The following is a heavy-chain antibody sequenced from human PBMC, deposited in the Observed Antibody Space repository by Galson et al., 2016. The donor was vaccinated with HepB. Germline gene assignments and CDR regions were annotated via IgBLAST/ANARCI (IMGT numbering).Heavy chain of an antibody. D-gene: IGHD3-16*02. CDR2: IWHDGSNK. Sequence: SLRLSCAGSGFTFSSYGMHWVRQAPGKGLEWVAVIWHDGSNKYYADSVKGRFTISRDSSTLYLQMNSLRAEDTAIYFCARDLSYGSNWFDPRGQGTLVTVSS. J-gene: IGHJ5*02. CDR1: GFTFSSYG. V-gene: IGHV3-33*01. CDR3: ARDLSYGSNWFDP.